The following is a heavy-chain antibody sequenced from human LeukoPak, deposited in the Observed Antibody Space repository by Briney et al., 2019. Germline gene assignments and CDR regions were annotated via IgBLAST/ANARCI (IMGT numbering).Heavy chain of an antibody. CDR1: IYPFITYS. CDR3: STRTYHDSSLVLIDY. CDR2: FKRKSHCGTK. V-gene: IGHV3-15*07. J-gene: IGHJ4*02. D-gene: IGHD3-22*01. Sequence: GGSLRLPCAASIYPFITYSMNCVRQATGKGLEWVGRFKRKSHCGTKDYAALVKGKFTVSRDDSQNTLYLQMNSLKTEDTAVYYCSTRTYHDSSLVLIDYWGQETRVWVSS.